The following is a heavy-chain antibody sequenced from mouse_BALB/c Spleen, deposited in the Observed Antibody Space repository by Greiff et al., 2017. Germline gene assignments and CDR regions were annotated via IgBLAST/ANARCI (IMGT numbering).Heavy chain of an antibody. CDR2: ISNGGGST. CDR3: AREYGNYNAMDY. CDR1: GFTFSSYT. V-gene: IGHV5-12-2*01. Sequence: VQLKESGGGLVQPGGSLKLSCAASGFTFSSYTMSWVRQTPEKRLEWVAYISNGGGSTYYPDTVKGRFTISRDNAKNTLYLQMSSLKSEDTAMYYCAREYGNYNAMDYWGQGTSVTVSS. D-gene: IGHD2-10*02. J-gene: IGHJ4*01.